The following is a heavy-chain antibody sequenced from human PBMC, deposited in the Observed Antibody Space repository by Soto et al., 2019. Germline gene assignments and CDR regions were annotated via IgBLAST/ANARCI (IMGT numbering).Heavy chain of an antibody. J-gene: IGHJ4*02. Sequence: GGSLRLSCAASGFTFSDYYMSWIRQAPGKGLEWVSYISSSGSTIYYADSVKGRFTISRDNSKNTLYLQMNSLRAEDTAVYYCARSPTTPTYCSGGSCYGVGYYFDYWGQGTLVTVSS. D-gene: IGHD2-15*01. CDR3: ARSPTTPTYCSGGSCYGVGYYFDY. V-gene: IGHV3-11*04. CDR2: ISSSGSTI. CDR1: GFTFSDYY.